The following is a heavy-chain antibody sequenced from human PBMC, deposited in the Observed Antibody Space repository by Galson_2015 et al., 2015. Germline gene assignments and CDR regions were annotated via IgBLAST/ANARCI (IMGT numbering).Heavy chain of an antibody. Sequence: YADSVKGRFTISRDNPKNTLYLQLNSLRTEDTALYYCATQRGIVGAALGYYFDYWGQGTLVTVSS. V-gene: IGHV3-30*02. D-gene: IGHD1-26*01. J-gene: IGHJ4*02. CDR3: ATQRGIVGAALGYYFDY.